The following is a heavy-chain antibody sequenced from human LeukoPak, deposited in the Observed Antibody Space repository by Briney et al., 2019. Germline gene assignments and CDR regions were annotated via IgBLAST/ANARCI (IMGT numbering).Heavy chain of an antibody. Sequence: GGSLRLSCAASGFTVSSNYMSWVRQAPGKGLEWVSVIYSGGSTYYADSVKGQFTISRDNSKNTLYLQMNSLRAEDTAVYYCARDQYYYDSSGLVYWGQGTLVTVSS. CDR2: IYSGGST. D-gene: IGHD3-22*01. CDR3: ARDQYYYDSSGLVY. CDR1: GFTVSSNY. V-gene: IGHV3-53*01. J-gene: IGHJ4*02.